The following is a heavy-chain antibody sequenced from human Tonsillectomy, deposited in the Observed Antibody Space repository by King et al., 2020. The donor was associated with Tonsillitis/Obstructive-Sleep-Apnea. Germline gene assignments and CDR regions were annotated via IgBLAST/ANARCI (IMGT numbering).Heavy chain of an antibody. J-gene: IGHJ6*03. D-gene: IGHD1-14*01. CDR2: IKQDGSEK. CDR3: ARDWDSEYYYYCMDV. Sequence: VQLVESGGGLVQPGGSLRLSCAASGFTFSRYWMSWVRQAPGKGLEWVANIKQDGSEKYYVDSVKGRFTISRDHAKNSVYLQMNSLRAEDTAVYYCARDWDSEYYYYCMDVWGKGNTVTVSS. V-gene: IGHV3-7*04. CDR1: GFTFSRYW.